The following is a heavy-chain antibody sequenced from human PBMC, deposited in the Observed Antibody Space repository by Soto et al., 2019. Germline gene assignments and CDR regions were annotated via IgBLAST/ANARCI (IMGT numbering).Heavy chain of an antibody. Sequence: SQTLSLTCVGSGDTVSSNSVAWNWVRQSPSRGLEWWGRTYYRSRWYSDYAVSVRSRIDINADTSKNQASLQLNSVTPEDTAVYYCARSEEDSDYYYYGMDVWGQGTTVTVSS. CDR3: ARSEEDSDYYYYGMDV. CDR2: TYYRSRWYS. V-gene: IGHV6-1*01. D-gene: IGHD2-15*01. J-gene: IGHJ6*02. CDR1: GDTVSSNSVA.